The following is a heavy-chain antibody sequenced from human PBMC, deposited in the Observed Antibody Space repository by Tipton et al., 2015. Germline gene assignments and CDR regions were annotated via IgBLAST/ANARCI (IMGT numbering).Heavy chain of an antibody. CDR1: GFTFSSYW. D-gene: IGHD6-19*01. V-gene: IGHV3-74*01. CDR3: AKDQWPKQYYFDY. CDR2: INTDGSST. J-gene: IGHJ4*02. Sequence: SLRLSCAASGFTFSSYWMHWVRQPPGKGPVWVSRINTDGSSTNYADSVKGRFTISRDNAKNTLHLQMNSLRAEDTAVYYCAKDQWPKQYYFDYWGQGTLVTVSS.